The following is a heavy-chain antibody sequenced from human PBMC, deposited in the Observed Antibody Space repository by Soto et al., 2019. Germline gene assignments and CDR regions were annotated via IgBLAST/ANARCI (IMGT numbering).Heavy chain of an antibody. D-gene: IGHD5-12*01. CDR3: ARQKGDIVARPPDH. J-gene: IGHJ4*02. CDR1: GFTFSGPA. CDR2: ISGGGST. Sequence: EVQLSESGGGLVQPGGSLRLSCGGAGFTFSGPAVSWVRQAPGRGLEGVSGISGGGSTEYADSVKGRFGISRDNSKDTVYLYMNSLRDDDTAVYYCARQKGDIVARPPDHWGQGILVTVSS. V-gene: IGHV3-23*01.